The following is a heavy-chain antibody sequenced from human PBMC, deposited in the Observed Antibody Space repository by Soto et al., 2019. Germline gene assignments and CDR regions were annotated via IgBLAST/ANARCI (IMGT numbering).Heavy chain of an antibody. J-gene: IGHJ6*02. D-gene: IGHD3-10*01. CDR1: GGTFSSYA. V-gene: IGHV1-69*06. CDR2: IIPIFGTA. Sequence: QVQLVQSGAEVKKPGSSVKVSCKASGGTFSSYAISWVRQAPGQGLEWMGGIIPIFGTANYAQKFQGRVTITADKSTSTAYMELSSLRSEDTAVYYCARDPYGSGSYDLGLKRKDRNLEGRGMDVCGQGTTVTVSS. CDR3: ARDPYGSGSYDLGLKRKDRNLEGRGMDV.